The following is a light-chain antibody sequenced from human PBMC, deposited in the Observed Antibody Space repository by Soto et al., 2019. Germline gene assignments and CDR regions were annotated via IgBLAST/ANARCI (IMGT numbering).Light chain of an antibody. CDR3: QQYGSSPWT. CDR1: QSVSSSY. Sequence: EIVLTQSPANLSLSPGDRASLSCRASQSVSSSYLAWYQQKPGQAPRLLIYGASSRATGIPDRFSGSGSGTDFTLTISRLGPEDFAVYYCQQYGSSPWTFGQGTKVDIK. J-gene: IGKJ1*01. V-gene: IGKV3-20*01. CDR2: GAS.